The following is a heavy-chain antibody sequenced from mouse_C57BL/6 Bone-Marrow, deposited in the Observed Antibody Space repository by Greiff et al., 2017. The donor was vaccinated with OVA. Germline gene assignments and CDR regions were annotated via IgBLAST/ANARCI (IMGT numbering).Heavy chain of an antibody. CDR1: GFTFSSYG. CDR3: ARQGYYGSSYGFAY. Sequence: EVHLVESGGDLVKPGGSLKLSCVASGFTFSSYGMSWVRQTPDKRLEWVATISSGGSYTYYPDSVKGRFTISRDNAKNTLYLQMSSLKSEDTAMYYCARQGYYGSSYGFAYWGQGTLVTVSA. V-gene: IGHV5-6*01. CDR2: ISSGGSYT. J-gene: IGHJ3*01. D-gene: IGHD1-1*01.